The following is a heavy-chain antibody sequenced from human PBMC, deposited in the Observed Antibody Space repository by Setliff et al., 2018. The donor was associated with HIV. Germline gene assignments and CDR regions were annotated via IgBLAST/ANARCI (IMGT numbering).Heavy chain of an antibody. V-gene: IGHV3-74*01. CDR3: ASGGANPSWFDS. CDR2: IGAVGAPT. J-gene: IGHJ5*01. CDR1: GFIFNDHV. Sequence: PGGSLRLSCAASGFIFNDHVMHWVRQVPGKGLEWVSTIGAVGAPTFYADSVKGRFTISRDNAKSTVYLQMDSLRAEDTAVYYCASGGANPSWFDSRGQGTLVTVSS. D-gene: IGHD3-10*01.